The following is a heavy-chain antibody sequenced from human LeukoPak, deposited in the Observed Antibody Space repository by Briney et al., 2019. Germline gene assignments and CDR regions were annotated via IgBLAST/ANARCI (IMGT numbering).Heavy chain of an antibody. CDR1: GGSISSYY. D-gene: IGHD3-10*01. CDR3: ASHYGSGLDP. V-gene: IGHV4-59*01. CDR2: IYYSGST. J-gene: IGHJ5*02. Sequence: SETLSLTCTVSGGSISSYYWSWIRQPPGKGLEWIGYIYYSGSTNYNPSLKSRVAISVDTSKNQFSLKLSSVTAADTAVYYCASHYGSGLDPWGQGTLVTVSS.